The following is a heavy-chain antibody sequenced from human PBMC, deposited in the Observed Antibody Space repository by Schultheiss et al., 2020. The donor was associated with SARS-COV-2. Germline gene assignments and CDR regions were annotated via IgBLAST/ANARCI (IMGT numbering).Heavy chain of an antibody. Sequence: ASVKVSCKASGYTFTGYYMHWVRQAPGQGLEWMGWINPNSGGTNYAQKFQGWVTMTRDTSISTAYMELSSLRSEDTAVYYCATCFNHPSSGTSLTDYYYYMDVWGKGTTVTVSS. CDR3: ATCFNHPSSGTSLTDYYYYMDV. CDR2: INPNSGGT. J-gene: IGHJ6*03. CDR1: GYTFTGYY. D-gene: IGHD1-1*01. V-gene: IGHV1-2*04.